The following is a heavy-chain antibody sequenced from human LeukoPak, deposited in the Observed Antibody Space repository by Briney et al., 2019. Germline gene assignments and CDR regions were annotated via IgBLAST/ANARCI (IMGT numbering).Heavy chain of an antibody. CDR1: GGSISSNY. CDR3: ARVGYCSGGSCPWYFDL. D-gene: IGHD2-15*01. J-gene: IGHJ2*01. Sequence: QSSETLSLTCTVSGGSISSNYMSWVRQAPGKGLEWVSTIDSGGNTYYADSVKGRFTISRDNSKNTLYLQMNSLRAEDTAVYYCARVGYCSGGSCPWYFDLWGRGTLVTVSS. V-gene: IGHV3-53*01. CDR2: IDSGGNT.